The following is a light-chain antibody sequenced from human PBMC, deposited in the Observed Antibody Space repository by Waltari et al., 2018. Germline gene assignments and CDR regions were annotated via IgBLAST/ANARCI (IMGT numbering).Light chain of an antibody. J-gene: IGKJ4*01. CDR1: QSVSSY. CDR3: QQRSNWPPLT. Sequence: EIVLTQSPATLSLSPGERATLSCRACQSVSSYLGWYQQKPGQDPRLLIYEASNRATGIPPRFSGSGSGTDFTLTISSLEPEDFAVYYCQQRSNWPPLTFGGGTKVEIK. CDR2: EAS. V-gene: IGKV3-11*01.